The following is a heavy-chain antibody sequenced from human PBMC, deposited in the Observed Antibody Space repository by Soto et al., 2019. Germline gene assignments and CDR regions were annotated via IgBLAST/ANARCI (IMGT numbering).Heavy chain of an antibody. V-gene: IGHV4-34*01. CDR2: INNSGST. Sequence: QVQLQQWGAGLLKPSETLSLTCAVYGGSFSGYYWTWIRQPPGTGLEWIGEINNSGSTNYNPSLKSRVTISVDTSKTQFPLKLTSVTAADSAVYYCARDKITGLFDYWGQGTLVTVSS. D-gene: IGHD2-8*02. CDR1: GGSFSGYY. J-gene: IGHJ4*02. CDR3: ARDKITGLFDY.